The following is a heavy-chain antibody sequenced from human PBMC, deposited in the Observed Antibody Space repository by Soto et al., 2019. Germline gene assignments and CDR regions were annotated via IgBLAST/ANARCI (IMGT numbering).Heavy chain of an antibody. D-gene: IGHD1-1*01. CDR3: ATDHNAGVASN. Sequence: LRLSCAGSVFIFSNYGMHWVLPTPVKVLDCLAVISYEGINKYYRDSLKGRFTISRDDATKMVFLQMDSLRDEDTAVYHCATDHNAGVASNWGQGPLVTVSS. V-gene: IGHV3-30*03. CDR1: VFIFSNYG. J-gene: IGHJ4*02. CDR2: ISYEGINK.